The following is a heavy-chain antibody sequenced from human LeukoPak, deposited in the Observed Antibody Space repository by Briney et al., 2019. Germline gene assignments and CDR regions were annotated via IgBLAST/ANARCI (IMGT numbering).Heavy chain of an antibody. CDR1: GFTFSDYW. V-gene: IGHV3-7*05. Sequence: PGGSLRLSCAASGFTFSDYWMSWVRQPPGKRLEWVANINQDGSEKFYVDSVKGRFTVSRDNAKNSLYLQMNSLRAEDTAVYYCARDIVPPGIFWEFWGQGSLVTVSS. CDR2: INQDGSEK. CDR3: ARDIVPPGIFWEF. J-gene: IGHJ4*02. D-gene: IGHD2-2*01.